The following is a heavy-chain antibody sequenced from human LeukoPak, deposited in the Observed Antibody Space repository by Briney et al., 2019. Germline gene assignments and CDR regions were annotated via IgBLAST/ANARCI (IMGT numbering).Heavy chain of an antibody. J-gene: IGHJ6*03. CDR3: ARQGTVTTGHYYYMDV. CDR1: GFTFSTYS. V-gene: IGHV3-48*01. Sequence: PGGSLRLSCAASGFTFSTYSMNWVRQAPGKGLEWVSYISSSSSTIYYADSVKGRFTVSRDNAKNSLYLQMNSLRAEDTAVYYCARQGTVTTGHYYYMDVWGKGTTVTV. CDR2: ISSSSSTI. D-gene: IGHD4-17*01.